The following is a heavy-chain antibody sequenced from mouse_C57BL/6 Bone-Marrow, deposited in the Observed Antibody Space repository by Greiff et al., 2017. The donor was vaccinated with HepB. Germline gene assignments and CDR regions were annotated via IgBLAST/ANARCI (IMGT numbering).Heavy chain of an antibody. CDR1: GFNIKNTY. D-gene: IGHD1-1*01. V-gene: IGHV14-3*01. CDR3: ARGYGSSHTYYAMDY. J-gene: IGHJ4*01. Sequence: EVQLQESVAELVRPGASVKLSCTASGFNIKNTYMHWVKQRPEQGLEWIGRIDPANGNTKYAPKFQGKATITADTSSNTAYLQLSSLTSEDTARYYCARGYGSSHTYYAMDYWGQGTSVTVSS. CDR2: IDPANGNT.